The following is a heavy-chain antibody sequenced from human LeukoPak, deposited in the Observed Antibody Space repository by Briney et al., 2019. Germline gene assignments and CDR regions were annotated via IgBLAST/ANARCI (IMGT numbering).Heavy chain of an antibody. D-gene: IGHD2-15*01. J-gene: IGHJ3*02. V-gene: IGHV3-7*01. CDR3: TRSDCSGGGCYSVRAFDI. CDR2: IKQDGSEK. CDR1: GFTFSIYW. Sequence: QPGGSLRLSCAATGFTFSIYWMSWVRQAPGKGLEWVANIKQDGSEKYYVGSVKGRFTISRDNAKNSLYLQMNSLRAEDTAVYYCTRSDCSGGGCYSVRAFDIWGQGTMVAVSS.